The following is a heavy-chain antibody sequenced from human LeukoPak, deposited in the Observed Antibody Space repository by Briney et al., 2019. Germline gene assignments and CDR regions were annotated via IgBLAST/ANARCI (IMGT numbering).Heavy chain of an antibody. D-gene: IGHD3-9*01. V-gene: IGHV3-7*01. CDR3: ATHYRDFDWLLPPSFDY. Sequence: GGSLRLSCAASGFTFSSYWMSWVRQAPGKGLEWVANIKQDGSEKYYVDSVKGRFTISRDNAKNSLYLQMNSLRAEDTAVYYCATHYRDFDWLLPPSFDYWGQGTLVTVSS. CDR2: IKQDGSEK. CDR1: GFTFSSYW. J-gene: IGHJ4*02.